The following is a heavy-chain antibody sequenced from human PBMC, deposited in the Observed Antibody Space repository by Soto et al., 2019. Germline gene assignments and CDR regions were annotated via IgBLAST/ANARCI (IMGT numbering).Heavy chain of an antibody. V-gene: IGHV4-39*01. CDR2: IYYSGST. J-gene: IGHJ5*02. CDR3: ARHDEVTVVVPAAQGGWFDP. CDR1: GGSISSSSYY. Sequence: QLQLQESGPGLVKPSETLSLTCTVSGGSISSSSYYWGWISQPPGKGLEWIGSIYYSGSTYYNPSLKSRVTISVDTSKNQFSLKLSSVTAADTAVYYCARHDEVTVVVPAAQGGWFDPWGQGTLVTVSS. D-gene: IGHD2-2*01.